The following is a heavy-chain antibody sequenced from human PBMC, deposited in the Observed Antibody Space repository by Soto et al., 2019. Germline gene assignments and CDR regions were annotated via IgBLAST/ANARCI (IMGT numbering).Heavy chain of an antibody. CDR3: ARGGDNSPWYYSL. V-gene: IGHV4-59*01. J-gene: IGHJ4*02. CDR1: GGSMNNNY. Sequence: QVQLHESGPGLGKPSETLSLTCTVSGGSMNNNYWSWIRHPPGRGLEWIGYVFSNGRTNYQSSLESRVTIFADTSRNQLSLKLRSVTAADTAVYYCARGGDNSPWYYSLWGRGTLVAVSS. CDR2: VFSNGRT. D-gene: IGHD3-10*01.